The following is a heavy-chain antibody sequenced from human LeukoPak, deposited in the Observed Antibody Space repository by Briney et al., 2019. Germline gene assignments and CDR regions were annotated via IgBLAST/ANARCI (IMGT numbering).Heavy chain of an antibody. D-gene: IGHD6-13*01. CDR2: ISAYNGNT. CDR3: ARHGPQLVLHEEGDFDY. CDR1: GYTFTSYG. J-gene: IGHJ4*02. V-gene: IGHV1-18*01. Sequence: KPGASVKVSCKASGYTFTSYGISWVRQAPGQGLEWMGWISAYNGNTNYAQKLQGRVTMTTDTSTSTAYMELRSLRSDDTAVYYCARHGPQLVLHEEGDFDYWGQGTLVTVSS.